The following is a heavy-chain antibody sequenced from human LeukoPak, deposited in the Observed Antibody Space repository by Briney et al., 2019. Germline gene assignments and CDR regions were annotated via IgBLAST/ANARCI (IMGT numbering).Heavy chain of an antibody. J-gene: IGHJ1*01. Sequence: SETLSLTCTVSGGSISSSSYYWGWIRQPPGKGLEWIGSIYYSGSTYYNPSLKSRVTISVDTSKNQFSLKLSSVTAADTAVYYCVDWLRNFLGSQAEYFQHWGQGTLVTVSS. V-gene: IGHV4-39*07. CDR1: GGSISSSSYY. CDR3: VDWLRNFLGSQAEYFQH. CDR2: IYYSGST. D-gene: IGHD3-9*01.